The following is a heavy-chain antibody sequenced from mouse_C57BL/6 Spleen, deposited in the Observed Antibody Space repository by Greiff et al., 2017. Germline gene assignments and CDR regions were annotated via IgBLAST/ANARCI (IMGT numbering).Heavy chain of an antibody. V-gene: IGHV5-12*01. J-gene: IGHJ3*01. Sequence: EVQLVESGGGLVQPGGSLKLSCAASGFTFSDYYMYWVRQTPEKRLEWVAYISNGGGSTYYPDTVKGRFTISRDNAKNTLYLQMSRLKSEDTAMYYCAREEGDDGAWFAYWGQGTLVTVSA. CDR2: ISNGGGST. D-gene: IGHD2-12*01. CDR3: AREEGDDGAWFAY. CDR1: GFTFSDYY.